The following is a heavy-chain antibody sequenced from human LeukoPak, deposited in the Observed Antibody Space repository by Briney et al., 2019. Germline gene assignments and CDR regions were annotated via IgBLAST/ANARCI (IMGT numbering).Heavy chain of an antibody. CDR1: GGTFSSYA. Sequence: SVKVSCKASGGTFSSYAISWVRQAPGQGLEWMGGIIPIFGTANYAQKFQGRVTITTDESTSTAYMELSSLRSEDTAVYYCTRDRGSEKHYYMDVWGKGTTVTVSS. D-gene: IGHD1-26*01. CDR2: IIPIFGTA. CDR3: TRDRGSEKHYYMDV. V-gene: IGHV1-69*05. J-gene: IGHJ6*03.